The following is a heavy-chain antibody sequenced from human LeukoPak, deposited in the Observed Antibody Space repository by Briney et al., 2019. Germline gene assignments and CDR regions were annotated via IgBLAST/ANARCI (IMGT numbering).Heavy chain of an antibody. CDR1: GFTFSSYG. D-gene: IGHD5-24*01. J-gene: IGHJ4*02. CDR3: ARDGVRDGLYFDR. V-gene: IGHV3-7*01. CDR2: INQDGSEK. Sequence: GGSLRLSCAASGFTFSSYGMNWVRQAPGKGLEWVASINQDGSEKYYLDSVKGRFTISGDNAKNSLYLQMNSLRDEDTAVYSCARDGVRDGLYFDRWGQGTLVTVSS.